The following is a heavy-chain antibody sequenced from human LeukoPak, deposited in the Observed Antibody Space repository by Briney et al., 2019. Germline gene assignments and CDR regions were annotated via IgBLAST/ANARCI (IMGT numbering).Heavy chain of an antibody. CDR3: ARRAGAYSPPYDY. V-gene: IGHV3-53*01. CDR1: GFTVSSNS. D-gene: IGHD4/OR15-4a*01. Sequence: GGSLRLSCTVSGFTVSSNSMSWVRQAPGKGLEWVSFIYSDNTHYSDSVKGRFTISRDNSKNTLYLQMNILSREDTAVYYRARRAGAYSPPYDYWGQGTLVTVSS. J-gene: IGHJ4*02. CDR2: IYSDNT.